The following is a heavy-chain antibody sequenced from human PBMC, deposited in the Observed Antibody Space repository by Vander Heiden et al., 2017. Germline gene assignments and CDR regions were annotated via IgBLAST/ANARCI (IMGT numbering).Heavy chain of an antibody. J-gene: IGHJ4*02. CDR1: RFTLGVYA. D-gene: IGHD1-26*01. CDR2: IRSKAYGGTT. Sequence: EVQLVQSGVGLVKLVRSLRLSWTAPRFTLGVYAMSWFRQARGKGRKGVGVIRSKAYGGTTEYAASVKGRFTISREESKSIAYLQMNSLKTADTAVYYCTRGYSESDPLTGWGQGTLVTVSS. CDR3: TRGYSESDPLTG. V-gene: IGHV3-49*05.